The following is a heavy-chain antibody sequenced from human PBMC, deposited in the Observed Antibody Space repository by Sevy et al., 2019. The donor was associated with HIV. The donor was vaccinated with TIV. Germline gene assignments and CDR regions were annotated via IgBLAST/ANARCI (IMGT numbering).Heavy chain of an antibody. CDR3: AKARGVSNWFDP. Sequence: GGSLRLSCAASGFTFSSYAMSWVRRAPGKGLEWVSDPSGSGGSTDYADSVKGRFTISRDNSKNTLYLQMNSLRAEDTAVYYCAKARGVSNWFDPWGQGTLVTVSS. D-gene: IGHD3-10*01. CDR1: GFTFSSYA. CDR2: PSGSGGST. J-gene: IGHJ5*02. V-gene: IGHV3-23*01.